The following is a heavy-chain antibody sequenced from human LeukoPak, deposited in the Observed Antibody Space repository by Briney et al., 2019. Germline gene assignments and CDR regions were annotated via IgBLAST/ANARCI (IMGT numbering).Heavy chain of an antibody. CDR3: ASASGAAAGEDAFDI. J-gene: IGHJ3*02. CDR1: GGSISSGSYY. V-gene: IGHV4-61*02. Sequence: PSQTLSLTCTVSGGSISSGSYYWSWIRQPAGKGLEWIGRIYTSGSTNYNPSLKSRVTISVDTSKNQFSLKLSSVTAADTAVYYCASASGAAAGEDAFDIWGQGTMVTVSS. D-gene: IGHD6-13*01. CDR2: IYTSGST.